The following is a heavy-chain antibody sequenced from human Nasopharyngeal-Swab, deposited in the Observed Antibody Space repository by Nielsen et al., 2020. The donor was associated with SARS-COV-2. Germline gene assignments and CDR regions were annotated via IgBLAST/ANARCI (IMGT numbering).Heavy chain of an antibody. V-gene: IGHV4-61*01. CDR3: ARVRFDGYDSGLSYYYGIDI. CDR1: GGAVSSGSFS. Sequence: SETLSLTCTVSGGAVSSGSFSWSWIRQPPGKGLEWIGYIYYSGSTNYNPSLKSRVTVSIDTSKNQFSLKLSSVTAADTAVYYCARVRFDGYDSGLSYYYGIDIWGQGTPVTVSS. CDR2: IYYSGST. J-gene: IGHJ6*02. D-gene: IGHD5-12*01.